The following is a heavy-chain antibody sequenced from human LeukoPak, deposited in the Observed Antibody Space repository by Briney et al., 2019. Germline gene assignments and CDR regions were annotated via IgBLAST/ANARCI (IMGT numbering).Heavy chain of an antibody. CDR3: AKDFFSGYGSYSYGVFDY. D-gene: IGHD5-18*01. J-gene: IGHJ4*02. CDR2: ISNRGDTG. Sequence: PGGSLRLSCAASGFTFSSYAMSWVRQAPGKGLEWVSAISNRGDTGSYADSVKGRFTMSRDNSKNTLSLQMNSLRADDTAVYYCAKDFFSGYGSYSYGVFDYWGQGILVTVSS. V-gene: IGHV3-23*01. CDR1: GFTFSSYA.